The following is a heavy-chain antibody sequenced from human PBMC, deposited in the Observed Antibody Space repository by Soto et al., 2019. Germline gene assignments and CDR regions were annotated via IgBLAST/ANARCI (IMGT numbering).Heavy chain of an antibody. Sequence: EVQLVESGGGLVQPGGSLRLSCAASGFTFSSYSMNWVRQAPGKGLAWVSYISSSSSTIYYADSVKGRFTISRDKAKNSLYLQMNSLRAEDTAVYYCARHPDRIAQIGWFDPWGQGTLVTVSS. CDR1: GFTFSSYS. CDR3: ARHPDRIAQIGWFDP. J-gene: IGHJ5*02. D-gene: IGHD6-13*01. V-gene: IGHV3-48*01. CDR2: ISSSSSTI.